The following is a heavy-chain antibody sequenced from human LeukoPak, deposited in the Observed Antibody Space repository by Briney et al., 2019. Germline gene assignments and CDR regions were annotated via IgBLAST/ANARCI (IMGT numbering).Heavy chain of an antibody. J-gene: IGHJ4*02. CDR3: ARETVGLDY. CDR2: ISDGSSTI. V-gene: IGHV3-48*02. D-gene: IGHD4-17*01. Sequence: GGSLRLSCGASGFTFSNYNLNWVRQAPGKGLEWVSYISDGSSTIYYADSVRGRFTISRDNAKNSLYLQINSLRDEDTAVYYCARETVGLDYWGQGTLVTVSS. CDR1: GFTFSNYN.